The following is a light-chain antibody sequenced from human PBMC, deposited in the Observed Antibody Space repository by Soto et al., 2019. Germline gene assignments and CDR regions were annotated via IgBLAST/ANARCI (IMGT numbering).Light chain of an antibody. Sequence: DIQMTQSPSTLSASVGDRVTITCLASQSISGCLAWYQQKPGKAPKFLIYDVSSLESGVPSRFSGSGSGTEFTLMINGLQHDAFGTYYCQQYDRYSLTFGGGTKVDIK. V-gene: IGKV1-5*01. CDR2: DVS. CDR1: QSISGC. CDR3: QQYDRYSLT. J-gene: IGKJ4*01.